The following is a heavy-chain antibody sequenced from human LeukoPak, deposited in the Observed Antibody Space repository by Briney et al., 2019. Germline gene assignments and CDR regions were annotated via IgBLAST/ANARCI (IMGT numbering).Heavy chain of an antibody. CDR2: ISYDGSNK. CDR1: GFTFSSYG. V-gene: IGHV3-30*18. D-gene: IGHD5-12*01. Sequence: GGSLRLSCAASGFTFSSYGMHWVRQAPGKGLQCVAVISYDGSNKYYADSVKGRFTISRDNSKNTLYLQMNSLRAEDTAVYYCAKRGYDYFTNWFDPWGQGTLVTVSS. CDR3: AKRGYDYFTNWFDP. J-gene: IGHJ5*02.